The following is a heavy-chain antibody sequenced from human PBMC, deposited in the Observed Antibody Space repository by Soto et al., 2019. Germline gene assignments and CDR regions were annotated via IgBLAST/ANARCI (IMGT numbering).Heavy chain of an antibody. CDR1: DGSINTYY. V-gene: IGHV4-59*08. D-gene: IGHD6-13*01. Sequence: SETLSLTCTVSDGSINTYYWSWIRQPPGKGLEWIGYIYYSGSTNYNPSLKSRVTISVDTSKNQFSLKLSSVTAADTAVYYCARRYSSSFDYWGQGTLVTVSS. CDR2: IYYSGST. CDR3: ARRYSSSFDY. J-gene: IGHJ4*02.